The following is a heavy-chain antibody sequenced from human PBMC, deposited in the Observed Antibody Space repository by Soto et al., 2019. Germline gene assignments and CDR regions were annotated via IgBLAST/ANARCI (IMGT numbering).Heavy chain of an antibody. CDR2: IYYSGST. CDR3: ARDIVVVPAAIGLGSGWFDP. Sequence: QVQLQESGPGLVKPSQTLSLTCTVSGGSISSGDYYWSWIRQPPGKGLEWIGYIYYSGSTYYNPSLKSRVTISVDTSKNQFSLKLSSVTAADTAVYYCARDIVVVPAAIGLGSGWFDPWGQGTLVTVSS. J-gene: IGHJ5*02. CDR1: GGSISSGDYY. V-gene: IGHV4-30-4*01. D-gene: IGHD2-2*02.